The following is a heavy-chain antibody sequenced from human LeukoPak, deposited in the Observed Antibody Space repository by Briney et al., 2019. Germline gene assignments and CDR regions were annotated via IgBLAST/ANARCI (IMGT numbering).Heavy chain of an antibody. CDR1: GGSISSGSHY. V-gene: IGHV4-39*01. Sequence: PSETLSLTCIVSGGSISSGSHYWGWIRQPPGKGLEWTGSMHYSGSTYYNPSLTSRVTISVDTSKNQFSLRLTSVTAADTAVYYCARYPYSDSGVWQAFDYWGQGTLVTVSS. D-gene: IGHD5-12*01. J-gene: IGHJ4*02. CDR2: MHYSGST. CDR3: ARYPYSDSGVWQAFDY.